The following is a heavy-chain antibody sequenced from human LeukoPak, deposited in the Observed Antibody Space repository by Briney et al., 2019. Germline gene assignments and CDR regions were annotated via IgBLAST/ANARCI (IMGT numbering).Heavy chain of an antibody. Sequence: SETLSLTCTVSGGSIGSFYWNWIRQPPGKGLEWIGYVYSSRNTNYNPSLKSRVIISVDTSKNQFSLKLSSVTAADTAVYYCARGGVLLGIDYWGQGTLVTVSS. CDR2: VYSSRNT. J-gene: IGHJ4*02. D-gene: IGHD2-8*02. CDR1: GGSIGSFY. CDR3: ARGGVLLGIDY. V-gene: IGHV4-59*01.